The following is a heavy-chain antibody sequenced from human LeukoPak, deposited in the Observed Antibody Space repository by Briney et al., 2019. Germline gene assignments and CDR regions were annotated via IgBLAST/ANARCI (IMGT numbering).Heavy chain of an antibody. D-gene: IGHD4-23*01. CDR2: ISYDGSNK. Sequence: GGSLRLSCAASGFTFSSYAMHWVRQAPGKGLEWVAVISYDGSNKYYADSVKGRFTIPRDNSKNTLYLQMNSLRAEDTAVYYCAKDRDGGNEHWGQGTLVTVSS. J-gene: IGHJ4*02. V-gene: IGHV3-30-3*01. CDR1: GFTFSSYA. CDR3: AKDRDGGNEH.